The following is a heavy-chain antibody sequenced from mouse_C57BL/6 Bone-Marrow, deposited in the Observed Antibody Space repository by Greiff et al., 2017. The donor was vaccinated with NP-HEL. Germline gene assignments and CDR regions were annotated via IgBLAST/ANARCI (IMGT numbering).Heavy chain of an antibody. CDR3: ARGGYYSNLHWYFDV. Sequence: VQLQQSGPELVKPGASVKISCKASGYAFSSSWMNWVKQRPGKGLEWIGRIYPGDGDTNYNGKFKGKATLTADKSSSTAYMQLSSLTSEDSAVYFCARGGYYSNLHWYFDVWGTGTTVTVSS. J-gene: IGHJ1*03. V-gene: IGHV1-82*01. CDR1: GYAFSSSW. CDR2: IYPGDGDT. D-gene: IGHD2-5*01.